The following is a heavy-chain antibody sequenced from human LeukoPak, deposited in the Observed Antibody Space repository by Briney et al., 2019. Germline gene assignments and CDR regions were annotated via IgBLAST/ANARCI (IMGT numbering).Heavy chain of an antibody. J-gene: IGHJ4*02. V-gene: IGHV3-7*01. D-gene: IGHD3-10*01. Sequence: GGSLRLSCAASGFTFSTYWMSWVRQAPGKGLEWVANIKQDGSDKYYVDSVKGRFTISRDNAKNSLYLQMNSLRAEDTAVYYCAKAGVRGVINHFDYWGQGTLVTVSS. CDR1: GFTFSTYW. CDR2: IKQDGSDK. CDR3: AKAGVRGVINHFDY.